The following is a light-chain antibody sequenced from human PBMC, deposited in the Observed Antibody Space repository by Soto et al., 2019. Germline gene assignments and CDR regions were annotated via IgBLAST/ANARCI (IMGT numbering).Light chain of an antibody. V-gene: IGKV1-17*01. J-gene: IGKJ1*01. CDR3: LQHYNYPWT. CDR2: IGS. CDR1: QAIRNG. Sequence: DIPMTQSPSSLSASVGDRVTITCRASQAIRNGVGWYQQKPGKDPKRLIYIGSSLESGVPSRFSGSGFGTEFTLTISCLQPDDFATYYWLQHYNYPWTFGQGTRVEIK.